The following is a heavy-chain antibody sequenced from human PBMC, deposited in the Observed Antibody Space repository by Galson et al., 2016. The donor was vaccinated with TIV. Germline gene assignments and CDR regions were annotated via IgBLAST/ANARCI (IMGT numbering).Heavy chain of an antibody. CDR1: GYSFTDHY. CDR2: INPNNGDT. CDR3: ARPFEYSTGWADTDAFDI. J-gene: IGHJ3*02. Sequence: SVKVSCKASGYSFTDHYLHWVRQVPGQGPEWMGWINPNNGDTKYRQKFQGRVTMTRDTSINAVYLELSRPKTDDTAVYYFARPFEYSTGWADTDAFDIWGQGTMVTVTS. V-gene: IGHV1-2*02. D-gene: IGHD6-19*01.